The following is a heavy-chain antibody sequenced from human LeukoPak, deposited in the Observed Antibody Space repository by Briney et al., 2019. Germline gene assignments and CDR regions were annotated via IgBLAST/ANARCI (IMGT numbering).Heavy chain of an antibody. CDR1: GGSISSSSYF. Sequence: SETLSLTCTVSGGSISSSSYFWGWIRQPPGKGLEWFGCLYYSGSTYYNPSLKSRVTISVDTSKNQFSLKLSSVTAADTAVYYCARQFRRWSDGDQIDYWGQGTLVTVSS. D-gene: IGHD3-3*01. J-gene: IGHJ4*02. CDR3: ARQFRRWSDGDQIDY. V-gene: IGHV4-39*01. CDR2: LYYSGST.